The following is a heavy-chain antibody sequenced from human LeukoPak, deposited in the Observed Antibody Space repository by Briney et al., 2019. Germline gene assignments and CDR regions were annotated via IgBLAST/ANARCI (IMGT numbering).Heavy chain of an antibody. Sequence: GASVKVSCKASGYTFTTYDVNWVRQATGQGLEWMGWMNPNSGNTVYAQKFQGRVTMTRNTSISTAYMELSSLRSEDTAVYYCARDSGRYYRFDYWGQGTLVTVSS. CDR3: ARDSGRYYRFDY. J-gene: IGHJ4*02. CDR2: MNPNSGNT. D-gene: IGHD1-26*01. CDR1: GYTFTTYD. V-gene: IGHV1-8*01.